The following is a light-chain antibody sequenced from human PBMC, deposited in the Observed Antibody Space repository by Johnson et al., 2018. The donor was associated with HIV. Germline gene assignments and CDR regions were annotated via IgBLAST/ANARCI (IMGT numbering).Light chain of an antibody. CDR1: SSNIGNNY. CDR3: GTWDSSLSALYV. CDR2: DNN. J-gene: IGLJ1*01. V-gene: IGLV1-51*01. Sequence: QSVLTQPPSVSAAPGQKVTISCSGSSSNIGNNYVSWYQQLPGTAPKLLIYDNNKRPSGIPARFSGSKSGTSATLGITGLQTGDEADYYCGTWDSSLSALYVSGTGTKVTVL.